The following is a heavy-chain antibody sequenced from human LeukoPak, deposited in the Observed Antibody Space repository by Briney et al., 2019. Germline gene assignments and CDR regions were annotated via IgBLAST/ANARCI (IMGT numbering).Heavy chain of an antibody. D-gene: IGHD3-10*01. J-gene: IGHJ6*03. CDR1: GFTFSSYG. Sequence: GGSLRLSCAASGFTFSSYGMHWVRQAPGKGLEWVAFIRYDGSNKYYADSVKGRFTISRDNSKNTLYLQMNSLRAEDTAVYYCAKDLNYYGSGSYSYYMDVWGKGTTVTISS. CDR3: AKDLNYYGSGSYSYYMDV. CDR2: IRYDGSNK. V-gene: IGHV3-30*02.